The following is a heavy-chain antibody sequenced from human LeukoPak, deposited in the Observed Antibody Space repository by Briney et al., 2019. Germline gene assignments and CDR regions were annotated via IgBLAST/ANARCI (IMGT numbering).Heavy chain of an antibody. J-gene: IGHJ4*02. D-gene: IGHD5-18*01. Sequence: PGGSLRLSCAASGFTFSSYAMHWVRQAPGKGLEWVAVIWYDGSNKYYADSVKGRFTISRDNSKNTLYLQMNSLRAEDTAVYYCARENTAMAFDYWGQGTLVTVSS. CDR1: GFTFSSYA. CDR2: IWYDGSNK. CDR3: ARENTAMAFDY. V-gene: IGHV3-33*08.